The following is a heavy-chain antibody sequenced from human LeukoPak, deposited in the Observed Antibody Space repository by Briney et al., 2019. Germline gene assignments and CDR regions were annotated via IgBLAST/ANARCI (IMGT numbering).Heavy chain of an antibody. J-gene: IGHJ5*02. D-gene: IGHD3-10*01. CDR3: AFMVRGVITWFDP. Sequence: GESLRISCKGSGYSFTSYWISWVRQMPGKGLEWRGRIDPSDSYTNYSPSFQGHVTISADKSISTAYLQWSSLKASDTAMYYCAFMVRGVITWFDPWGQGTLVTVSS. CDR1: GYSFTSYW. V-gene: IGHV5-10-1*01. CDR2: IDPSDSYT.